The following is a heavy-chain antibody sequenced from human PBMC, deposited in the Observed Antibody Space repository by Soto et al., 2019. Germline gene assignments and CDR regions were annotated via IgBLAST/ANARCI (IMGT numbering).Heavy chain of an antibody. Sequence: RSLTCTVSGGSVTNSSYYWGWIRQSPGKGLEWIGSVYYRGRSYSKSSVKSRVTISVDTSKNRFSLSLNSVTASDTAVYFCVSQRTTVPTQAYFDYWGPGALVTVSS. CDR3: VSQRTTVPTQAYFDY. J-gene: IGHJ4*02. CDR1: GGSVTNSSYY. D-gene: IGHD4-17*01. V-gene: IGHV4-39*01. CDR2: VYYRGRS.